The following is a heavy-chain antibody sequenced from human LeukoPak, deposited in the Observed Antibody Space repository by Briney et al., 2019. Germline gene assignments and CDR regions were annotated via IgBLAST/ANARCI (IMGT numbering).Heavy chain of an antibody. V-gene: IGHV3-23*01. CDR1: GFTFSSYA. J-gene: IGHJ4*02. Sequence: GGSLRLSCAASGFTFSSYAMTWVRQAPGKGLEWVSAISGSRGSTYYADSVKGRFTISRDNSKNTLYLQMNSLRAEDTAVYYCAKDVRYCSSTSCYPENLDYWGQGTLVTVSS. D-gene: IGHD2-2*01. CDR3: AKDVRYCSSTSCYPENLDY. CDR2: ISGSRGST.